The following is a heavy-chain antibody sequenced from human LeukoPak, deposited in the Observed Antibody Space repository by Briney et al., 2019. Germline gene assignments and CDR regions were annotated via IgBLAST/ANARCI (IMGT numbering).Heavy chain of an antibody. CDR3: ARVLASGWSVDY. D-gene: IGHD6-19*01. V-gene: IGHV1-2*02. Sequence: GASVKVSCKASGYTFTGYYMHWVRQAPGQGLEWMGWINPNSGGTNYTQKFQGRVTMTRDTSITTAYMELSRLRSDDTAVYYCARVLASGWSVDYWGQGTLVTVSS. CDR2: INPNSGGT. CDR1: GYTFTGYY. J-gene: IGHJ4*02.